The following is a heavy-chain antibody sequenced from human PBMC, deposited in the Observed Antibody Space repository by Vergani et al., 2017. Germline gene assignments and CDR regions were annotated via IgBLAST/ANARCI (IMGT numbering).Heavy chain of an antibody. CDR2: INTNGDYI. CDR3: AKGGWNYWFDS. Sequence: EVQLVESGGGLVKPGGSLRLSCAASEFSFSSYSMNWVRRAPGKGLEWVSTINTNGDYIRYGDSVEGRFTISRDTSKSTLYLQMNSLRAEDAAIYYCAKGGWNYWFDSWGQGTLVIVS. V-gene: IGHV3-21*04. J-gene: IGHJ5*01. CDR1: EFSFSSYS. D-gene: IGHD1-1*01.